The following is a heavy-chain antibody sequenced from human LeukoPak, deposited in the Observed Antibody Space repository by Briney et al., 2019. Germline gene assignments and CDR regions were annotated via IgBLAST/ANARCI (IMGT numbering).Heavy chain of an antibody. CDR2: ISATGLST. J-gene: IGHJ5*02. CDR3: AREYYYDILTGSHWFDP. CDR1: DFAFTSSG. Sequence: GGSLRLSCTASDFAFTSSGMSWVRQVPGTGLEWVSFISATGLSTYYADSVKGRFTVSRDNSKNTLYLQMNSLRAEDTAVYYCAREYYYDILTGSHWFDPWGQGTLVTVSS. D-gene: IGHD3-9*01. V-gene: IGHV3-23*01.